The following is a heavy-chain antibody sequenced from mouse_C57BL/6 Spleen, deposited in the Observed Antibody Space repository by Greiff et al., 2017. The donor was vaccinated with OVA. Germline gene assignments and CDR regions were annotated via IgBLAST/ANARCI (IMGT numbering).Heavy chain of an antibody. J-gene: IGHJ2*01. CDR1: GYTFTDYE. CDR3: TTGSSGQYYFDY. D-gene: IGHD3-2*02. Sequence: VQLQQSGAELVRPGASVTLSCKASGYTFTDYEMHWVKQTPVHGLEWIGAIDPETGGTAYNQKFKGKAILTADKSSSTAYMELRSLTSEDSAVYYCTTGSSGQYYFDYWGQGTTLTVSS. CDR2: IDPETGGT. V-gene: IGHV1-15*01.